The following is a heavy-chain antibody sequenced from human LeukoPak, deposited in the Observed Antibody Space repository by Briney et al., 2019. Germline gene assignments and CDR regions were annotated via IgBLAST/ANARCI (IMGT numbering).Heavy chain of an antibody. V-gene: IGHV3-30*02. D-gene: IGHD4-17*01. CDR1: GFTFSNYD. CDR3: ARVFIGDYGDYQFDY. Sequence: GGSLRLSCAASGFTFSNYDIHWVRQAPGKGLEWVAFIRYDGSNEYYADSVKGRFTISRDNSENTLYLQMNSLRAEDTAVYYCARVFIGDYGDYQFDYWGQGTLVTVSS. CDR2: IRYDGSNE. J-gene: IGHJ4*02.